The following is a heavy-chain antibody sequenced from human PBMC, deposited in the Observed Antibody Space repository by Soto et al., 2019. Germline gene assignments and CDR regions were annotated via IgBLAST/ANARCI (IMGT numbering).Heavy chain of an antibody. CDR1: GGSFSGYY. Sequence: PSETLSLTCAVYGGSFSGYYWSWIRQPPGKGLEWIGEINHSGSTNYNPSLKSRVTISVDTSKNQFSLKLTSVTAADTAVYFCARHRTLSPWGQGTLVTVSS. CDR3: ARHRTLSP. V-gene: IGHV4-34*01. CDR2: INHSGST. J-gene: IGHJ5*02.